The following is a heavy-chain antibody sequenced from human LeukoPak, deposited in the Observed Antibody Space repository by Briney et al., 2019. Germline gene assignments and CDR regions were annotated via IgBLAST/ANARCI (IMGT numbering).Heavy chain of an antibody. D-gene: IGHD2-15*01. V-gene: IGHV5-51*01. J-gene: IGHJ4*02. Sequence: GESLKISCKASGYSFTSYWIGWVRQMPGKGLEWMGIIHPGDSDTRYSPSLQGQVTISADKSISTAYLQWSSLKASDTAMYFCARLFRDCSGGSCYPYYFDYWGQGTLVTVSS. CDR2: IHPGDSDT. CDR3: ARLFRDCSGGSCYPYYFDY. CDR1: GYSFTSYW.